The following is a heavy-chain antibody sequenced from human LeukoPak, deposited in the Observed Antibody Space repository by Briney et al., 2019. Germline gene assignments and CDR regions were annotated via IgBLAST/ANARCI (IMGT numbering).Heavy chain of an antibody. V-gene: IGHV1-69*13. Sequence: ASVNVSCKASGGTFSSYAISWVRQAPGQGLEWMGGIIPIFGTANYAQKFQGRVTITADESTSTAYMELSSLRSEDTAVYYCGGGGPNDYYTTNWFDPWGQGTLVTVSS. CDR1: GGTFSSYA. D-gene: IGHD2-21*02. CDR3: GGGGPNDYYTTNWFDP. J-gene: IGHJ5*02. CDR2: IIPIFGTA.